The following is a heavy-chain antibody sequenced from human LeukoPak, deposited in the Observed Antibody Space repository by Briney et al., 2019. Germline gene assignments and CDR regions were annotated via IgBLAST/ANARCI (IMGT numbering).Heavy chain of an antibody. J-gene: IGHJ4*02. CDR2: IYSGGSR. V-gene: IGHV3-53*01. Sequence: GGSLRLSCAAYGFTVSSNYMSWVRQAPGKGLEWVSVIYSGGSRYYADSVKGRFTISRDNSKNTLYLQMNSLRAEDTAVYYCAREEHSYGSFDYWGQGTLVTVSS. CDR1: GFTVSSNY. D-gene: IGHD5-18*01. CDR3: AREEHSYGSFDY.